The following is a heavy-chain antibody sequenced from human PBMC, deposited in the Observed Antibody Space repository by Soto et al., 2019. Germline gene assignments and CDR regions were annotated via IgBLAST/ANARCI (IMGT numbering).Heavy chain of an antibody. CDR2: IYHSGST. J-gene: IGHJ4*02. D-gene: IGHD4-17*01. V-gene: IGHV4-30-2*01. CDR1: GGSISCGGYS. Sequence: PSETLSLTCAVSGGSISCGGYSWSWIRQPPGKGLEWIGYIYHSGSTYYNPSLKSRVTISVDRSKNQFSLKLSSVTAADTAVYYCARVAYGDYAYYFDYWGQGTLVTVSS. CDR3: ARVAYGDYAYYFDY.